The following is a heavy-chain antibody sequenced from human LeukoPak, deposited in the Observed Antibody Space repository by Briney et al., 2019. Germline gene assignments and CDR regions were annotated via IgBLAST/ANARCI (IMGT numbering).Heavy chain of an antibody. Sequence: GGSLRLSCAASGFTFINAWMSWLRQAPGKGLEWGANINQDGSEKYYVDSVEGRFTISRDNAKNSLYLQLNSLRAEDTAVYYCARMTGGLWDYWGQGTLVTVSS. CDR3: ARMTGGLWDY. D-gene: IGHD2-15*01. V-gene: IGHV3-7*05. CDR1: GFTFINAW. CDR2: INQDGSEK. J-gene: IGHJ4*02.